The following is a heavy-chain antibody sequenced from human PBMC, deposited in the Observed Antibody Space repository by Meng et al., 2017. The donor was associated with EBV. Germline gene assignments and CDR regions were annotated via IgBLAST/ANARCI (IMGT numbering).Heavy chain of an antibody. CDR2: VHYTGST. D-gene: IGHD6-19*01. V-gene: IGHV4-39*01. CDR3: ARPFPSWQSPRLDPFGA. CDR1: GDSISSFYY. Sequence: QLQLRESGPGPVKPSEALTVTCHRSGDSISSFYYWGWIRQPPGRGLEWIGSVHYTGSTYHSPSLKSRVTVSVDTSKNQFSLRLTSVTAADTAVYYCARPFPSWQSPRLDPFGAWGQGTLVTVAS. J-gene: IGHJ5*02.